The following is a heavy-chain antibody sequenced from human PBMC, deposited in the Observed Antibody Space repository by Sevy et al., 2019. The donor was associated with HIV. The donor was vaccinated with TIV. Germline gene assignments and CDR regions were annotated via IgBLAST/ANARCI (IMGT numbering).Heavy chain of an antibody. CDR3: ARDQYSGSYSYFDY. CDR2: IYYSGST. CDR1: GGSVSSGSYY. V-gene: IGHV4-61*01. D-gene: IGHD1-26*01. J-gene: IGHJ4*02. Sequence: SETLSLTCTVSGGSVSSGSYYWSWTRQPPGKGLEWIGYIYYSGSTNYNPSLKSRVTISVDTSKNQFSLKLSSVTAADTAVYYCARDQYSGSYSYFDYWGQGTLVTVSS.